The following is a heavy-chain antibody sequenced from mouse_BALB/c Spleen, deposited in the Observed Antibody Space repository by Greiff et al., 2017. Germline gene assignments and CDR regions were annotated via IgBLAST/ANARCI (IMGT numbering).Heavy chain of an antibody. J-gene: IGHJ4*01. Sequence: EVKLEESGGGLVQPGGSRKLSCAASGFTFSSFGMHWVRQTPEKRLEWVASISSGGSTYYPDSVKGRFTISRDNARNILYLQMSSLRSEDTAMYYCARRSYYGPYAMDYWGQGTSVTVSS. CDR3: ARRSYYGPYAMDY. D-gene: IGHD1-2*01. CDR1: GFTFSSFG. CDR2: ISSGGST. V-gene: IGHV5-6-5*01.